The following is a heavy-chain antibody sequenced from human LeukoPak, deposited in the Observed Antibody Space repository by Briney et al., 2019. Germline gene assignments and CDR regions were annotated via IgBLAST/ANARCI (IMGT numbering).Heavy chain of an antibody. J-gene: IGHJ4*02. CDR1: GGTFSSYA. D-gene: IGHD3-22*01. CDR2: IIPIFGTA. V-gene: IGHV1-69*13. CDR3: ARATYYYDSSGYSTFDY. Sequence: ASVTVSCKASGGTFSSYAISWVRQAPGQGLEWMGGIIPIFGTANYAQKFQGRVTITADESTSTAYMELSSLRSEDTAVYYCARATYYYDSSGYSTFDYWGQGTLVTVSS.